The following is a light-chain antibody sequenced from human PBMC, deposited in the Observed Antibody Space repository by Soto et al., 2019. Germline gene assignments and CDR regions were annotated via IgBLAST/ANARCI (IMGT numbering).Light chain of an antibody. CDR2: EVS. CDR3: QSYESSLSAWV. V-gene: IGLV2-14*01. J-gene: IGLJ3*02. Sequence: QSALTQPASVSGSPGQSITISCTGTSSDVGGYNYVSWFQQHPGKAPKLMIYEVSNRPSGVSNRFSGSKSGNTASLTISGLQAEDEADYYCQSYESSLSAWVFGGGTKLTVL. CDR1: SSDVGGYNY.